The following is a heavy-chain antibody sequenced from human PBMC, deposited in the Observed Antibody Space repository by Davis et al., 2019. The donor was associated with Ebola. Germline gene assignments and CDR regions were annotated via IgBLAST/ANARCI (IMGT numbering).Heavy chain of an antibody. CDR3: ARDGLLWFGELLYRPYYGMDV. D-gene: IGHD3-10*01. CDR2: ISYHGKNI. Sequence: GGSLRLSCVASGFTFSNYGMHWVRQAPGKGLEWVAFISYHGKNIPYADSVWGRFTISRDNSKNTLYLQMNSLRPEDTAVYYCARDGLLWFGELLYRPYYGMDVWGQGTTVTVSS. V-gene: IGHV3-30*03. CDR1: GFTFSNYG. J-gene: IGHJ6*02.